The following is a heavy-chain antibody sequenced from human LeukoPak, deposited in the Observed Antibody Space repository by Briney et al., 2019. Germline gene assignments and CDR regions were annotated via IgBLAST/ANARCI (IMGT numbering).Heavy chain of an antibody. CDR2: ISYDGGNK. D-gene: IGHD4-17*01. CDR3: ARADYGDYDHYFDY. J-gene: IGHJ4*02. CDR1: GFTFSSYA. Sequence: GGSLRLSCAASGFTFSSYAMHWVRQAPGKGLEWVAVISYDGGNKYYADSVKGRFTISRDNSKNTLYLQMNSLRAEDTAVYYCARADYGDYDHYFDYWGQGTLVTVSS. V-gene: IGHV3-30*04.